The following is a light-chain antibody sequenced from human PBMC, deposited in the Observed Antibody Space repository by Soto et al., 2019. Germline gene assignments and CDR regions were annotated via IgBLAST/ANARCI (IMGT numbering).Light chain of an antibody. CDR1: SGSIATNY. Sequence: NFMLTQPHSVSESPGKTVTISCTRSSGSIATNYVQWFQQRPGSAPIIVIYEDDQRPSGVPDRFSGSIDSSSNSASLTISGLQTEDEADYYCQSYDSSNHGVFGGGTQLTV. J-gene: IGLJ7*01. V-gene: IGLV6-57*03. CDR2: EDD. CDR3: QSYDSSNHGV.